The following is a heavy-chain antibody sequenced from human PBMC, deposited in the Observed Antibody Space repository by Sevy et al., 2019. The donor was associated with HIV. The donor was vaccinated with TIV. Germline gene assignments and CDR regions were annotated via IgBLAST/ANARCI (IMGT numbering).Heavy chain of an antibody. J-gene: IGHJ3*02. CDR1: GFTVSNNY. D-gene: IGHD2-2*01. CDR2: IYSGGST. V-gene: IGHV3-66*02. Sequence: GGSLRLSCAASGFTVSNNYMSWVRQAPGKGLEWVSVIYSGGSTYYADSVKGRFTISRDNSKNTLYLQMNSLRAEDTAVYYCANHCSSTTCYLRGDAFDIWGQGTMVTVSS. CDR3: ANHCSSTTCYLRGDAFDI.